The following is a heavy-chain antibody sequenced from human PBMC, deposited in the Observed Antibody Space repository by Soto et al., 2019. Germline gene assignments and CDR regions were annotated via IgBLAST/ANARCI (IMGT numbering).Heavy chain of an antibody. Sequence: QVQLVQSGAEVTKPGSSVKVSCKASGGTFSNYAINWVRQAPGQGLEWMGGIIPIFGTTNYAQKFQGRVTXXADESTRTAYMELSSLRSADTAVFYCVTAPDSYDSSGYLAYWGPGTLVTVSS. D-gene: IGHD3-22*01. CDR2: IIPIFGTT. J-gene: IGHJ4*02. CDR1: GGTFSNYA. CDR3: VTAPDSYDSSGYLAY. V-gene: IGHV1-69*12.